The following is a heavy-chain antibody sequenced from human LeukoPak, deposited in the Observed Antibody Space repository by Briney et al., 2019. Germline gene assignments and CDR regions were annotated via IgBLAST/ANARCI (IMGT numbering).Heavy chain of an antibody. CDR2: IYFTGST. CDR1: GGSFSGYY. Sequence: SETLSLTCAVYGGSFSGYYWNWIRQPPGKGLEWIGYIYFTGSTSYSPSLKSRVTISLDTSKNQFSLTLTSVTTADTAVYYCARNRLLDVWGEGATVTISS. D-gene: IGHD4-11*01. CDR3: ARNRLLDV. J-gene: IGHJ6*04. V-gene: IGHV4-59*01.